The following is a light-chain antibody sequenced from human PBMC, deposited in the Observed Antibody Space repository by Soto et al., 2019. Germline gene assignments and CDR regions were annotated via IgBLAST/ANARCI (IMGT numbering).Light chain of an antibody. V-gene: IGKV3D-20*01. CDR2: DAS. J-gene: IGKJ3*01. Sequence: EIVLTQSPATLSLSPGERATLSCGASQSISSYLAWYQQKPGLAPRLLIYDASSRATGIPDRFSGSGSGTDFTLTISRLAPEDFAVYYCQQYGGSLTFGPGTKLDIK. CDR1: QSISSY. CDR3: QQYGGSLT.